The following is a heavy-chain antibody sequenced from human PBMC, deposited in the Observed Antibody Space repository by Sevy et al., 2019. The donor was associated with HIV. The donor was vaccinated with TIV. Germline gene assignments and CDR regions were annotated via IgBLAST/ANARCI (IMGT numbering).Heavy chain of an antibody. CDR2: ISCDETKK. J-gene: IGHJ4*02. Sequence: GGSLRLSCAASGFTFSSYGMHWVRQAPGKGLQSVAFISCDETKKYYADSVKGRFTISRDNSKNTLYLQMNSLRVEDTAMYYCARATEDIVVVVAALDSWGQGTLVTVSS. V-gene: IGHV3-30*03. CDR3: ARATEDIVVVVAALDS. CDR1: GFTFSSYG. D-gene: IGHD2-15*01.